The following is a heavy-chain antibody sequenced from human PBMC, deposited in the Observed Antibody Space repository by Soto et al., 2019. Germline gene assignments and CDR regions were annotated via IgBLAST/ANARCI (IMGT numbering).Heavy chain of an antibody. J-gene: IGHJ4*02. V-gene: IGHV5-51*01. Sequence: PGESLKISCKGSGYTFTSHWICWVRQMPGKGLEWMGIIFPGDSDTRYSPSFQGQVTISADKSINTAYLQWSSLKASDTAMYFCARHGAYFDYWGQGTLVTVSS. CDR2: IFPGDSDT. CDR3: ARHGAYFDY. D-gene: IGHD3-16*01. CDR1: GYTFTSHW.